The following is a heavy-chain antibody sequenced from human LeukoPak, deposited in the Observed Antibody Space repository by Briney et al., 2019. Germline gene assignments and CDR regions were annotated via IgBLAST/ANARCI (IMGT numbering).Heavy chain of an antibody. D-gene: IGHD3-16*02. J-gene: IGHJ4*02. Sequence: GEALKISCKGSGYSFTSYWISLVREMPAKGLEGMGRFDPSDSYTNYSPSFQGHVTLSADKSISTASPQWRSLKASDTAMYYCATLHMITFGGVIRIKEDWGQGTLVTVSS. CDR3: ATLHMITFGGVIRIKED. V-gene: IGHV5-10-1*01. CDR1: GYSFTSYW. CDR2: FDPSDSYT.